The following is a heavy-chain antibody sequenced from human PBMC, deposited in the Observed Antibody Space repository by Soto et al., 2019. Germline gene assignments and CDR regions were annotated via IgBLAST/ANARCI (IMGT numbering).Heavy chain of an antibody. V-gene: IGHV4-39*01. CDR3: ARLGGIAVAVPDAFDI. D-gene: IGHD6-19*01. Sequence: QLQLQESGPGLVKPSETLSLRCTVSDGSISSTSYYWAWIRQPPGKGLEWIGSITYRGSTYYNPSLKSGVTMSVDTSKKQFSLKVTSVTAADTAVYSCARLGGIAVAVPDAFDIWGQGTMVTVSS. CDR1: DGSISSTSYY. CDR2: ITYRGST. J-gene: IGHJ3*02.